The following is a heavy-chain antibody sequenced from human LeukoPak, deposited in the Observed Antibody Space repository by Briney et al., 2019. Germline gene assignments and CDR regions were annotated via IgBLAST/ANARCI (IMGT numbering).Heavy chain of an antibody. CDR2: IIPIFGIA. CDR3: ARVGTTGRKYNWFDP. V-gene: IGHV1-69*04. J-gene: IGHJ5*02. Sequence: GASVKVSCKASGGTFSSYAISWVRQAPGQGLEWMGRIIPIFGIANYAQKFQGRVTITADKSTSTAYMELSSLRPEDTAVYYCARVGTTGRKYNWFDPWGQGTLVTVSS. D-gene: IGHD1-1*01. CDR1: GGTFSSYA.